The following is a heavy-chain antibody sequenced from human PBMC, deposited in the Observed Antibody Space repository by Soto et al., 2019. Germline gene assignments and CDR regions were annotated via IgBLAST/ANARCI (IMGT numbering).Heavy chain of an antibody. V-gene: IGHV3-53*01. CDR3: ETDRGGGGY. CDR2: IYSGGYT. D-gene: IGHD3-10*01. Sequence: EVQLVESGGGLIQPGGSLRLSCAVSGFTVSNNYMSWVRQAPGKGLEGVSVIYSGGYTAYGDSVKGRFTISRDNSKNTPSQKTKGASPEDSAVYCRETDRGGGGYWGQGTLVTVSS. J-gene: IGHJ4*02. CDR1: GFTVSNNY.